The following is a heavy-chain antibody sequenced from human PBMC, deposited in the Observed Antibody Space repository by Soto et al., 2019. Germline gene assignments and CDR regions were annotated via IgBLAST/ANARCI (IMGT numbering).Heavy chain of an antibody. D-gene: IGHD3-10*01. CDR3: ARHPGVADWFDP. CDR1: GGSISSYY. Sequence: SETLSLTCPVSGGSISSYYWSWIRQPPGKGLEWIGYIYHSGSTNYNPSLKSRVTISVDTSKNQFSLKLSSVTAADTAVYYYARHPGVADWFDPWGQGTLVTVSS. V-gene: IGHV4-59*08. CDR2: IYHSGST. J-gene: IGHJ5*02.